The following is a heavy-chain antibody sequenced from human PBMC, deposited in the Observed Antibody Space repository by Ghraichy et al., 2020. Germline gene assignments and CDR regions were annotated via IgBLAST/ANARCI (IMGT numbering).Heavy chain of an antibody. D-gene: IGHD3-16*01. V-gene: IGHV3-30*03. Sequence: SCAASGFTFSSYGIHWVRQAPGKGLEWVAVISYDGSNKYYADSVKGRFTISRDNSKNTLYLEMNSLRVEDTAVYYCARDLILGATLPLYGMDVWGQGTTVTVAS. CDR2: ISYDGSNK. CDR3: ARDLILGATLPLYGMDV. J-gene: IGHJ6*02. CDR1: GFTFSSYG.